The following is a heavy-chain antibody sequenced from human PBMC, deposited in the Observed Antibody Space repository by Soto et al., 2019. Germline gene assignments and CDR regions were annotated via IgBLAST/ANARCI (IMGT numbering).Heavy chain of an antibody. Sequence: EVQLVESGGGLIQPGGSLRLSCAASGFTFTGNDMNWVRQAPGKGLEWVSLLCSSGSTYYADSVKGRFTISRDNSNNTLYLQMSSLRAEDTAVYYCAARPLLPGAPWGQGTMVTVSS. J-gene: IGHJ3*01. D-gene: IGHD3-22*01. V-gene: IGHV3-53*01. CDR2: LCSSGST. CDR3: AARPLLPGAP. CDR1: GFTFTGND.